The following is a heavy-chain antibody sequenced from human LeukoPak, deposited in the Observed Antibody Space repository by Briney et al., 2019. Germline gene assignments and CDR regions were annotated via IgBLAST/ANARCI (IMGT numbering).Heavy chain of an antibody. CDR1: GFTFSNYW. D-gene: IGHD6-19*01. V-gene: IGHV3-74*01. J-gene: IGHJ4*02. CDR3: ARKGQWLELDY. Sequence: GGSLRLSCAASGFTFSNYWMHWVRQAPGKGLVWVSRINSDGINTSYADSVKGRFTISRDNAKNTLNLQMNSLRAEDTAVYYCARKGQWLELDYWGQGTLVTVSS. CDR2: INSDGINT.